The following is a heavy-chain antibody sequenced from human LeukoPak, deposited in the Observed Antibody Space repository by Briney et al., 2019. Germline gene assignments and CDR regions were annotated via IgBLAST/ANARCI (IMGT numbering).Heavy chain of an antibody. CDR2: ISGSGGST. CDR3: AKDRAGSSGTRRGIDY. Sequence: PGGSLRLSCAASGFTFSSYAMSWVRQAPGKGLEWVSAISGSGGSTYYADSVKGRFTISRDNSKNTLYLQMNSLRAEDTAVYYCAKDRAGSSGTRRGIDYWGQGTLVTVSS. D-gene: IGHD3-10*01. J-gene: IGHJ4*02. CDR1: GFTFSSYA. V-gene: IGHV3-23*01.